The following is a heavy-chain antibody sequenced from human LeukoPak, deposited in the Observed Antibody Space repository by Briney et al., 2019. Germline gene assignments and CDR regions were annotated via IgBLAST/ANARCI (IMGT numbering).Heavy chain of an antibody. J-gene: IGHJ4*02. CDR2: IYSGGNT. Sequence: GRSLRLSCSASGLDVSDNYMTCVRQAPGRGLEWGSVIYSGGNTYYADSVKGRFTISTDSAKTTLYLQMTSLKPADTAGYFCASGVGGLDYWGQGTLVTVSS. CDR1: GLDVSDNY. CDR3: ASGVGGLDY. V-gene: IGHV3-53*05. D-gene: IGHD2-8*01.